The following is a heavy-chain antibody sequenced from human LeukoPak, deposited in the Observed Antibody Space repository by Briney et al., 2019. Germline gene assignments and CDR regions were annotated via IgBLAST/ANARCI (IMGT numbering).Heavy chain of an antibody. Sequence: GSLRLSCAASGFTFSSYEMNWVRQAPGKGLEWVSYISSSGSTIYYADSVKGRFTISRDNAKNSLYLQMNSLRAEDTAVYYCAELDITMIGGVWGKGTTVTISP. CDR3: AELDITMIGGV. CDR2: ISSSGSTI. V-gene: IGHV3-48*03. CDR1: GFTFSSYE. J-gene: IGHJ6*04. D-gene: IGHD3-10*02.